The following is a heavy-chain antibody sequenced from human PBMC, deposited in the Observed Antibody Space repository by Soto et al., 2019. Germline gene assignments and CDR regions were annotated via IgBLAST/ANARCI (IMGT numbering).Heavy chain of an antibody. D-gene: IGHD2-21*02. CDR1: GYTFTSYY. Sequence: ASVKVSCKASGYTFTSYYMHWVRQAPGQGLEWMGIINPSGGSTSYAQKFQGRVTMTRDTSTSTVYMELSSLISEDTAVYYCARVKGICGGDCAKGGAYYYYYYGMDVWGQGTTVTV. J-gene: IGHJ6*02. CDR3: ARVKGICGGDCAKGGAYYYYYYGMDV. V-gene: IGHV1-46*03. CDR2: INPSGGST.